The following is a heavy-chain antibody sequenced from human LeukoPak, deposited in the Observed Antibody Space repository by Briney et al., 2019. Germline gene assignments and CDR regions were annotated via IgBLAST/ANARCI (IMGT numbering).Heavy chain of an antibody. CDR2: ISYDGSNK. J-gene: IGHJ4*02. Sequence: GGSLRLSCAASGFTFSSYAMHWVRQAPDKGLEWVAVISYDGSNKYYADSVKGRFTISRDNSKNTLYLQMNSLRAEDTAVYYCARDGRTIFGVVNYWGQGTLVTVSS. V-gene: IGHV3-30-3*01. D-gene: IGHD3-3*01. CDR1: GFTFSSYA. CDR3: ARDGRTIFGVVNY.